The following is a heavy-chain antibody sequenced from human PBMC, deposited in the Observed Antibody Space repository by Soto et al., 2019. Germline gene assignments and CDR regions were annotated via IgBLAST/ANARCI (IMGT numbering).Heavy chain of an antibody. CDR1: GLSLSTTGVG. Sequence: QITLKESGPPLVKPTQTLTLTCTFSGLSLSTTGVGVGWIRQPPGKALEWLALIYWDDDKRYSPSLKSRLTITKDTSKNQVVHTMTNMDPVDTATYYCVQSRCGGDCLQSYSSHSYYGLDVWGQGTTVTVSS. V-gene: IGHV2-5*02. J-gene: IGHJ6*02. CDR3: VQSRCGGDCLQSYSSHSYYGLDV. CDR2: IYWDDDK. D-gene: IGHD2-21*02.